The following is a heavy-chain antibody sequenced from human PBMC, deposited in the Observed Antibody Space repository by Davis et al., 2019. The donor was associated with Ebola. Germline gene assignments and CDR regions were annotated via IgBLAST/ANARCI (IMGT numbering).Heavy chain of an antibody. D-gene: IGHD1-26*01. Sequence: MPSETLSLTCTVSGGSISSSSYYWGWIRQPPGKGLEWIGEINHSGSTNYNPSLKSRVTISVDKSKNQFSLKLSSVTAADTAVYYCARDSGFELPDAFDIWGQGTMVTVSS. J-gene: IGHJ3*02. CDR2: INHSGST. CDR3: ARDSGFELPDAFDI. V-gene: IGHV4-39*07. CDR1: GGSISSSSYY.